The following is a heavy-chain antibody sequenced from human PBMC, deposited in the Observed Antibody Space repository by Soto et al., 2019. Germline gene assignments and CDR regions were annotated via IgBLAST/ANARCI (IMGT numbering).Heavy chain of an antibody. D-gene: IGHD3-22*01. CDR3: ARDEGVYQRNGYYSYH. J-gene: IGHJ5*02. CDR1: GFSFSSYS. V-gene: IGHV3-48*02. Sequence: GSLRLSCAASGFSFSSYSMTWVRQAPGKGLEWVSYISSRSITIYYADSVRGRFTISRDDAKNSLYLQMNSLSDEDTAVYYCARDEGVYQRNGYYSYHWGQGTLVTVSS. CDR2: ISSRSITI.